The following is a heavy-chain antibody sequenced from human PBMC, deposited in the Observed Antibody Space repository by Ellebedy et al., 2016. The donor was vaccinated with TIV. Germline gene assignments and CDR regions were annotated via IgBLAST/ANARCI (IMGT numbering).Heavy chain of an antibody. CDR3: ARRSTDFAFDS. J-gene: IGHJ4*02. D-gene: IGHD3/OR15-3a*01. CDR1: GFTFSSYV. Sequence: PGGSLRLSCAASGFTFSSYVVSWVRQAPGKGLEWVSAFSGSGDSMYYADSVKGRFTISRDNSKNTLYLHMNSLRAEDTAVYFCARRSTDFAFDSWGQGTLVTVSS. CDR2: FSGSGDSM. V-gene: IGHV3-23*01.